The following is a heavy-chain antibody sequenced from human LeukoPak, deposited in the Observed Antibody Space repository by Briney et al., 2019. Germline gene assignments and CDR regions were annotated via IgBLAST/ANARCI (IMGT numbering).Heavy chain of an antibody. CDR3: ARDSAYDSSGYYSPPWFDP. D-gene: IGHD3-22*01. CDR1: GYTFTSYA. V-gene: IGHV1-3*03. J-gene: IGHJ5*02. CDR2: INAGNGNT. Sequence: ASVKVSCKAYGYTFTSYAMHWVRQAPGQRLEWMGWINAGNGNTKYSQEFQGRVTITRDTSASTAYMELSSLRSEDMAVYYCARDSAYDSSGYYSPPWFDPWGQGTLVTVSS.